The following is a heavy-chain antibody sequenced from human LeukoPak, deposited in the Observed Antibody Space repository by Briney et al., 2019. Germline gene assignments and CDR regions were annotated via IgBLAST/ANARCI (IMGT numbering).Heavy chain of an antibody. Sequence: GASVKVSCKASGYTFTSYAMHWVRQAPGQRLEWMGWINAGNGNTKYSQKFQGRVTITRDTSASTAYMELSSLRSEDTAVYYCARSEWELPHFDYWGQGTLVTVSS. CDR2: INAGNGNT. CDR1: GYTFTSYA. V-gene: IGHV1-3*01. D-gene: IGHD1-26*01. J-gene: IGHJ4*02. CDR3: ARSEWELPHFDY.